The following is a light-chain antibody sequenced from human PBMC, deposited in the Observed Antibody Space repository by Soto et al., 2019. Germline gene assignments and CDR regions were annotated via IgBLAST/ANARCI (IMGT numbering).Light chain of an antibody. CDR2: GAS. CDR3: QQRSNWPPEVT. CDR1: QTVSSNY. Sequence: EIVLTKSPGTLSLSPGEIATLSCRAIQTVSSNYLAWYQQKPGQAPRLLIYGASSRATGIPDRFSGSGSGTDFTLTISSLEPEDFAVYYCQQRSNWPPEVTFCQVTRLEI. V-gene: IGKV3D-20*02. J-gene: IGKJ5*01.